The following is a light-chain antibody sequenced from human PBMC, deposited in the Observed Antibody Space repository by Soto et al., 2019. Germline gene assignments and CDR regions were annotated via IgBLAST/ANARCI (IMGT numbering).Light chain of an antibody. Sequence: QAVVTQPPSASGTPGQRVTMSCSGSSSNIGSSTVSWYQQLPGPAPKLLIYSSNQRPSGVPDRFSGSKSGTSASLAISGLQSEDEADYYCAAWDDSLTGVVFGGGTKLTVL. CDR1: SSNIGSST. J-gene: IGLJ2*01. V-gene: IGLV1-44*01. CDR3: AAWDDSLTGVV. CDR2: SSN.